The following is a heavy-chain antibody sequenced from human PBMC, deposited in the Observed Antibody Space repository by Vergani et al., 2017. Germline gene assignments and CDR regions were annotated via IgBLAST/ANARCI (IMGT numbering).Heavy chain of an antibody. Sequence: EVQLVESGGGLVQPGGSLRLSCAASGFTFSSYEMNWVRQAPGKGLEWVAYISSSGTTIYYADSVKGRFTISRDNAKNSLYLQMNSLRAEDTAVYYCARFRRLPTDAFDIWGQGTMVTVSS. CDR1: GFTFSSYE. CDR2: ISSSGTTI. J-gene: IGHJ3*02. V-gene: IGHV3-48*03. CDR3: ARFRRLPTDAFDI.